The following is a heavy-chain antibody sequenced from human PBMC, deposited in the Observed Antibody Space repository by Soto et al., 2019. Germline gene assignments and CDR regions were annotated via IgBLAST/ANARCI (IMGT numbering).Heavy chain of an antibody. V-gene: IGHV1-69*13. J-gene: IGHJ6*02. D-gene: IGHD6-13*01. CDR1: GGTFSSYA. Sequence: GASVKVSCKASGGTFSSYATSWVRQAPGQGLEWMGGIIPIFGTANYAQKFQGRVTITADESTSTAYMELSSLRSEDTAVYYCAREVEVAAVYYGMDVWGQGTTVTVSS. CDR3: AREVEVAAVYYGMDV. CDR2: IIPIFGTA.